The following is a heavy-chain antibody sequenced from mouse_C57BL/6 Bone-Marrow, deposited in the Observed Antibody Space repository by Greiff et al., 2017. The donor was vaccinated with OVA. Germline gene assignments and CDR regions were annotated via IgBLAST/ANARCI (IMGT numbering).Heavy chain of an antibody. CDR3: ASRTGTGFDY. D-gene: IGHD4-1*01. CDR1: GFTFSSYG. CDR2: ISSGGSYT. Sequence: EVKVVESGGDLVKPGGFLKLSCAASGFTFSSYGMSWVRQTPDKRLEWVATISSGGSYTYYPDSVKGRFTISRDNAKNTLYLQMSSLKSEDTAMYYCASRTGTGFDYWGQGTTLTVSS. J-gene: IGHJ2*01. V-gene: IGHV5-6*02.